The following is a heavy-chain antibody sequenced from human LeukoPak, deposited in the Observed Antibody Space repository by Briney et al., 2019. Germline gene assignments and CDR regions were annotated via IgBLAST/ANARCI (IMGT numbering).Heavy chain of an antibody. CDR3: ARGLEYDYVWGSYREILDY. J-gene: IGHJ4*02. Sequence: SVPVSCQASLGTFTNYAISWVRQAPRQELEWMGGIIQIFGTAKYAQKFQGRVTITADKSTSTAYMELSSLRSEDTAVYYCARGLEYDYVWGSYREILDYWGQGTLVTVSS. D-gene: IGHD3-16*02. CDR2: IIQIFGTA. V-gene: IGHV1-69*06. CDR1: LGTFTNYA.